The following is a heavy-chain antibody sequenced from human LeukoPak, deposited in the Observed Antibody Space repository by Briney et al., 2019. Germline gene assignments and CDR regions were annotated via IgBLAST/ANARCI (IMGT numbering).Heavy chain of an antibody. D-gene: IGHD4-17*01. CDR2: IIPTFGTA. V-gene: IGHV1-69*01. CDR1: GGTFSSYA. J-gene: IGHJ3*02. Sequence: SVKVSCKASGGTFSSYAISWVRQAPGQGLEWMGGIIPTFGTANYAQKFQGRVTITADESTSTAYMELSRMTSEDRAVYYCASTPPRYGAYSAFDIWGQGTMVTVSS. CDR3: ASTPPRYGAYSAFDI.